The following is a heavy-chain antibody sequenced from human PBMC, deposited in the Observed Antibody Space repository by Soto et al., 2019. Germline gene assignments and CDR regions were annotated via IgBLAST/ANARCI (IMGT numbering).Heavy chain of an antibody. Sequence: PGGSLRLSCAASGFSVRDYAMSWVRQAPGKGLEWVSSISGSGDGTYYGDSVKGRFTLSRDTSQKTLYLQMNNLRGEDTAVYFCTKSRRSVLMVYGFGGMDVWGRGTTVTVSS. CDR3: TKSRRSVLMVYGFGGMDV. V-gene: IGHV3-23*01. D-gene: IGHD2-8*01. CDR1: GFSVRDYA. J-gene: IGHJ6*02. CDR2: ISGSGDGT.